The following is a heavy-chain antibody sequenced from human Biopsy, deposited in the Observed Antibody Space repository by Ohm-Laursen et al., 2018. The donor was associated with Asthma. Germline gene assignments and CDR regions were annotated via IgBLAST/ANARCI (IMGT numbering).Heavy chain of an antibody. D-gene: IGHD4-17*01. CDR3: DRVASDGDVYFGIDV. CDR2: VFYSGTT. J-gene: IGHJ6*02. CDR1: GSYLGTPDSH. V-gene: IGHV4-30-4*02. Sequence: SDTLSLTCTVSGSYLGTPDSHWSWIRQSPGKGLPWIGFVFYSGTTHYSRSLERRLYISIDTARNEFSMRLRSLTAADTAVYFCDRVASDGDVYFGIDVWGPGTTVSVS.